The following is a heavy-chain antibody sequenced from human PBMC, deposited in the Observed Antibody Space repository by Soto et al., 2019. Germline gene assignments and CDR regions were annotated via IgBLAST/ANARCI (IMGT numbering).Heavy chain of an antibody. Sequence: EALLVESGGGLVQPGGSLRLSCAASGFTFSGYWMSWVRQAPGKGLEWVASINRDGSESHYVDSVKGRFTISRDNAKSSVYLQMKSLRAEDTAVYYCARDPGRRPAAIRGLVWFDPWGQGTLVTVSS. J-gene: IGHJ5*02. CDR3: ARDPGRRPAAIRGLVWFDP. CDR2: INRDGSES. CDR1: GFTFSGYW. D-gene: IGHD2-2*01. V-gene: IGHV3-7*03.